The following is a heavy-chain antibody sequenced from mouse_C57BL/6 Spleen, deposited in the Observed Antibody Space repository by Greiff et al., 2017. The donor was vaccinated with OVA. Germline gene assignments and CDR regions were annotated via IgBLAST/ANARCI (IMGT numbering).Heavy chain of an antibody. CDR1: GYTFTDYY. CDR2: INPNNGGT. CDR3: ARGVLRVVAGYFDY. V-gene: IGHV1-26*01. J-gene: IGHJ2*01. D-gene: IGHD1-1*01. Sequence: VQLQQSGPELVKPGASVKISCKASGYTFTDYYMNWVKQSHGKSLEWIGDINPNNGGTSYNQKFKGKATLTVDKSSSTAYMELRSLTSEDSAVYYCARGVLRVVAGYFDYWGQGTTLTVSS.